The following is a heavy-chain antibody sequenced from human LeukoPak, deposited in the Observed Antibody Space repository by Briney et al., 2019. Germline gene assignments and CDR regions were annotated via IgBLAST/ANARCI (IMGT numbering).Heavy chain of an antibody. V-gene: IGHV4-4*07. J-gene: IGHJ4*02. CDR2: IYTSGCT. CDR3: ARGGRDYYDSSGYYYNWFDY. CDR1: GGSISSYY. Sequence: PSETLSLTCTVSGGSISSYYWSWIRQPAGKGLEWIGRIYTSGCTNYNPSLKSRVTMSVDTSKNQFSLKLSSVTAADTAVYYCARGGRDYYDSSGYYYNWFDYWGQGTLVTVSS. D-gene: IGHD3-22*01.